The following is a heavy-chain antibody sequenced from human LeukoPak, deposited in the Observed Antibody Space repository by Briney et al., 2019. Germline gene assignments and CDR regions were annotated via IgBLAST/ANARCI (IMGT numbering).Heavy chain of an antibody. CDR3: ARDEGDFWSGYSSPFGY. CDR2: IYTSGST. J-gene: IGHJ4*02. Sequence: SETLSLTCTVSGGFISSGSYYWSWIRQPAGKGLEWIGRIYTSGSTNYNPSLKSRVTISVDTSKNQFSLKLSSVTAADTAVYYCARDEGDFWSGYSSPFGYWGQGTRVTVSS. D-gene: IGHD3-3*01. CDR1: GGFISSGSYY. V-gene: IGHV4-61*02.